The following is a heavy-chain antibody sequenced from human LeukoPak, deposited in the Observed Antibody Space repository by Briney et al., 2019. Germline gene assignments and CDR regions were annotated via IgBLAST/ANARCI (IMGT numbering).Heavy chain of an antibody. CDR3: ARLPRLLYYYGSGSQPPTPTDY. J-gene: IGHJ4*02. Sequence: SETLSLTCTVSGGSISSSSYYWGWIRQPPGKGLEWIGSIYYSGSTYYNPSLKSRVTISVDTSKNQFSLKLSSVTAADTAVYYCARLPRLLYYYGSGSQPPTPTDYWGQGTLVTVSS. CDR2: IYYSGST. CDR1: GGSISSSSYY. D-gene: IGHD3-10*01. V-gene: IGHV4-39*01.